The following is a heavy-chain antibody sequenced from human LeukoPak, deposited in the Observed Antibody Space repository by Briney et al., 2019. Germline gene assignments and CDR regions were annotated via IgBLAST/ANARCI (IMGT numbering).Heavy chain of an antibody. J-gene: IGHJ4*02. V-gene: IGHV4-34*01. D-gene: IGHD2-15*01. CDR1: GDSFGHYY. Sequence: SETLSLTCAVYGDSFGHYYWSWIRRPPGKGLEWIGEVHYTGSTNYNPSLESRLTISVHSSKNQFSLRLSSATAADTAVYYCARRGGGPYPYYFDSWGQGILVTVSS. CDR3: ARRGGGPYPYYFDS. CDR2: VHYTGST.